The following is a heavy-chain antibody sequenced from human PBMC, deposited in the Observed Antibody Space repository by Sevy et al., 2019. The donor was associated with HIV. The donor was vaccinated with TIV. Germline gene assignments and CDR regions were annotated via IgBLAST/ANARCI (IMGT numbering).Heavy chain of an antibody. J-gene: IGHJ6*02. CDR3: AKRRVQSGLSGGGANYGMDV. CDR2: LIGGGRRT. CDR1: GFPFSSYA. Sequence: GGSLRLSCAASGFPFSSYAMSWVRQAPGRGLEWVSTLIGGGRRTYYADSVTGRFIISRDNSWNTLYLQMNGLRAGDTAIYYCAKRRVQSGLSGGGANYGMDVCGRGTTVTVSS. V-gene: IGHV3-23*01. D-gene: IGHD2-8*02.